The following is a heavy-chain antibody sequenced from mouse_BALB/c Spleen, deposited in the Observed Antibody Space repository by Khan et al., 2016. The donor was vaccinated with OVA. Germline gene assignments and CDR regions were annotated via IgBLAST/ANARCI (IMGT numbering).Heavy chain of an antibody. V-gene: IGHV3-2*02. D-gene: IGHD1-1*01. CDR2: ISYSGGT. CDR1: GYSITSGYA. CDR3: ARGNYYGYYFDY. J-gene: IGHJ2*01. Sequence: VQLKESGPGLVKPSQSLSLTCTDTGYSITSGYAWNWIRQFPGNKLEWMGYISYSGGTSYNPSLKSRISLTRDPSKNQFFLQLNSVTTEDTATYYCARGNYYGYYFDYWGQGTPLTVSS.